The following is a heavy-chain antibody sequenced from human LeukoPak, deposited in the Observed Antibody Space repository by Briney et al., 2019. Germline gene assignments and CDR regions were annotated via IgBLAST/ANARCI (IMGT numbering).Heavy chain of an antibody. CDR1: GGSFSGYY. CDR3: ARTRIHSSGWSRMAHNWFYP. V-gene: IGHV4-34*01. CDR2: INHSGST. D-gene: IGHD6-19*01. Sequence: SETLSLPCAVYGGSFSGYYWSWIRQPPGKGLEGIGEINHSGSTNYNPSLKSRVTISVDTSKNQFSLKLSSVTAADTAVYYCARTRIHSSGWSRMAHNWFYPWGQGTPVTVSS. J-gene: IGHJ5*02.